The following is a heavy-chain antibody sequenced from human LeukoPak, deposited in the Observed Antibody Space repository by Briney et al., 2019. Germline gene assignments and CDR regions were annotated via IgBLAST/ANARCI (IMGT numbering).Heavy chain of an antibody. D-gene: IGHD6-13*01. CDR3: ARGYSRFDY. CDR2: IKQDGSEK. CDR1: GFTVSSYW. V-gene: IGHV3-7*01. Sequence: PGGSLRLSCAASGFTVSSYWMSWVRQAPGKGLEWVANIKQDGSEKYYVDSVKGRFTISRDNAKNSLYLQMNSLRAEDTAVYYCARGYSRFDYWGQGSLVTVSS. J-gene: IGHJ4*02.